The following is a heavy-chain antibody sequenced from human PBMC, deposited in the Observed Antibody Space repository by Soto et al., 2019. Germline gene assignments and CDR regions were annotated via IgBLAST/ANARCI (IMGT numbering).Heavy chain of an antibody. CDR2: IIPILGIA. Sequence: QVQLVQSGAEVKKPGSSVKVSCKASGGTFSSYTISWVRQAPGQGLEWMGRIIPILGIANDAQKFQDRVTITDDKSTSTAYKELCSLRSEDTAVYYCAGVYNWNHAPQHGMDVWGQGTTFTFSS. J-gene: IGHJ6*02. D-gene: IGHD1-1*01. CDR3: AGVYNWNHAPQHGMDV. V-gene: IGHV1-69*02. CDR1: GGTFSSYT.